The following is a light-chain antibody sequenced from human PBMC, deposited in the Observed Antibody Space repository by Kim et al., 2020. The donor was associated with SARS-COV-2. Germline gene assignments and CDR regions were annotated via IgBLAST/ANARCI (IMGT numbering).Light chain of an antibody. Sequence: PGERATLSCRASQSVSSSYLAWYQQKPGQAPRLLIYGASSRATGIPDRFSGSGSGTDFTLTISRLEPEDFAVYYCQQYGSSPPTTFGQGTRLEIK. CDR3: QQYGSSPPTT. J-gene: IGKJ5*01. V-gene: IGKV3-20*01. CDR2: GAS. CDR1: QSVSSSY.